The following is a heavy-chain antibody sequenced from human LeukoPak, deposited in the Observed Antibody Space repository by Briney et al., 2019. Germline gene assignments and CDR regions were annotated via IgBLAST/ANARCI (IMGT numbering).Heavy chain of an antibody. Sequence: SETLSLTCTVSGGSITNYYWSWIRQPPGKGLEWIGYISYSGSTNYSPSLKSRVTMSVDTSKNQFSLKLSSVTAADTAVYYCARANRRTYCGGDCHTFFDYWGQGTLVTVSS. D-gene: IGHD2-21*01. CDR1: GGSITNYY. CDR3: ARANRRTYCGGDCHTFFDY. CDR2: ISYSGST. V-gene: IGHV4-59*08. J-gene: IGHJ4*02.